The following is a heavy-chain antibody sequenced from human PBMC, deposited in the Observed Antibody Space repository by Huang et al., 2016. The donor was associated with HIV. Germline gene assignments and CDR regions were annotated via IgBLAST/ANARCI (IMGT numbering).Heavy chain of an antibody. J-gene: IGHJ3*02. Sequence: QVQLVQSGAELKKPGASVRVSCKASGYSLTSYDINWVRLAPGQGPEWMGWINGNNGNTEYAQNCQGRVTMTTDTSTNTAYMELRSLRSDDTAVYYCARGDSGWSYDAFNIWGQGTMVTVSS. V-gene: IGHV1-18*01. CDR2: INGNNGNT. D-gene: IGHD6-19*01. CDR3: ARGDSGWSYDAFNI. CDR1: GYSLTSYD.